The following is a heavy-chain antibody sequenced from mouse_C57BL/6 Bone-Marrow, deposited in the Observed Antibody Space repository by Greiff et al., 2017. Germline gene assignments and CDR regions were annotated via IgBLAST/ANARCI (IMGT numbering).Heavy chain of an antibody. Sequence: EVQLQQSGPELVKPGASVKISCKASGYSFTGYYMNWVKQSPEKSLEWIGEINPSTGGTTYNQKFKAKATLTVAKSSSTAYMQLKSLTSEDSAVYDCARMRFLAYWGQGTLVTVSA. V-gene: IGHV1-42*01. CDR2: INPSTGGT. CDR3: ARMRFLAY. CDR1: GYSFTGYY. J-gene: IGHJ3*01.